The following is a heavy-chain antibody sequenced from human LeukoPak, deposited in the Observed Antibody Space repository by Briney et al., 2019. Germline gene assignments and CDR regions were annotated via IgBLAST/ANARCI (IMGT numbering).Heavy chain of an antibody. D-gene: IGHD3-10*01. CDR1: GFTFSSYA. CDR2: ISYDGSNK. V-gene: IGHV3-30-3*01. J-gene: IGHJ4*02. CDR3: ASPQGFGGN. Sequence: GRSLRLSCAASGFTFSSYAMHWVRQAPGKGLEWAAVISYDGSNKYYADSVKGRFTISRDNSKNTLYLQMNSLRAEDTAVYYCASPQGFGGNWGQGTLVTVSS.